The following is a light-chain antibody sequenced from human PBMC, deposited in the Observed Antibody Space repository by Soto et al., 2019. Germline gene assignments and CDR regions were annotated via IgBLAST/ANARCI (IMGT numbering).Light chain of an antibody. Sequence: EIVMTQSPATLSVSPGERATLSCRASQSVSNNLACFQQRPGQAPTLLIHGASTRATGLPARFSGSGSGTEFTLTISSLQSEDFAVYYCQQYNDWPRTFGQGTKVDIK. J-gene: IGKJ1*01. CDR2: GAS. CDR1: QSVSNN. CDR3: QQYNDWPRT. V-gene: IGKV3-15*01.